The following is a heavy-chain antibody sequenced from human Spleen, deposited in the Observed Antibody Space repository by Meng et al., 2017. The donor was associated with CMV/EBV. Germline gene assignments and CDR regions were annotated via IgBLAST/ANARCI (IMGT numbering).Heavy chain of an antibody. V-gene: IGHV3-7*01. J-gene: IGHJ4*02. CDR2: IKQDGSEK. CDR3: ARQDGSSPSTGADY. Sequence: GESLKISCAASGFTFSSYWMSWVRQAPGKGLEWVANIKQDGSEKYYADSVKGRFTISRDNAKNSLYLQMNSLRAEDTAVYYCARQDGSSPSTGADYWGQGTLVTVSS. D-gene: IGHD6-6*01. CDR1: GFTFSSYW.